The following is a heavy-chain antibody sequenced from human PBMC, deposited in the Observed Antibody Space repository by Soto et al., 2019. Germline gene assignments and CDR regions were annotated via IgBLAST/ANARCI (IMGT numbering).Heavy chain of an antibody. CDR3: VRDREMDV. Sequence: EVQLVESGGGLVQPGGSLRLSCAASGMTFSYYWMSWVRQAPGKGLQWVANIKQDGSETYYVDSVKGRFTISRDNAKNSLYLQMNNLRAEDTAVYYCVRDREMDVWGQGTTVTVSS. CDR1: GMTFSYYW. J-gene: IGHJ6*02. CDR2: IKQDGSET. V-gene: IGHV3-7*01.